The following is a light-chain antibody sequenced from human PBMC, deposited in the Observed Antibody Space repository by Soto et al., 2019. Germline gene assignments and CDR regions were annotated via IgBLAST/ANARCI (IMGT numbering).Light chain of an antibody. J-gene: IGLJ1*01. V-gene: IGLV2-14*01. CDR2: EVS. Sequence: QSALTQPASVSGSPGQSITISCTGTSSDVGGYHYVSWYQQHPGKAPKLMIYEVSNRPSGVSNRFSGSKSGNTASLTISGLQAEDDAEYYCSSYTSSSTPYVFGTGTKVTVL. CDR3: SSYTSSSTPYV. CDR1: SSDVGGYHY.